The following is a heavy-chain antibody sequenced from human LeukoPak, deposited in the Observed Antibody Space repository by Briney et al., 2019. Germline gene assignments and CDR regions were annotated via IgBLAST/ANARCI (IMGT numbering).Heavy chain of an antibody. V-gene: IGHV4-39*01. CDR3: VRITSPGY. Sequence: SETLSLTCTVSGGSISSSSYFWGWIRQPPGKGLEWIGSIYYSGSTYYDPSLKSRVTISVDTSNNQFSLTLSSVTAADTAVYYCVRITSPGYWGQGTLVTVSS. D-gene: IGHD3-10*01. J-gene: IGHJ4*02. CDR1: GGSISSSSYF. CDR2: IYYSGST.